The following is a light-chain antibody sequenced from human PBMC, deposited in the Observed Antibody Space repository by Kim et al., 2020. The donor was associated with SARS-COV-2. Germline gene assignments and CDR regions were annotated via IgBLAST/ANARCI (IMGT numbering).Light chain of an antibody. Sequence: GQSITISCSGTNNDIGSHDLVSWYQHHPGTAPKLMIYGDNQRPSGVSSRFSGSKSGNTASLTISGLQPEDEADYYCCSYANGGTWVFGGGTQLIVL. CDR1: NNDIGSHDL. J-gene: IGLJ3*02. V-gene: IGLV2-23*01. CDR3: CSYANGGTWV. CDR2: GDN.